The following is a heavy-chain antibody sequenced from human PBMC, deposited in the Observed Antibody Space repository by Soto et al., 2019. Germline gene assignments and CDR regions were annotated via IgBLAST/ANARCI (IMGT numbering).Heavy chain of an antibody. J-gene: IGHJ6*03. CDR3: ARGLTLGNAGLRYFDWWWTGQMWYYYYMDV. V-gene: IGHV1-18*01. CDR2: ISAYNGNT. Sequence: GASVKVSCKASGYTFTSYGISWVRQAPGQGLEWMGWISAYNGNTNYAQKLQGRVTMTTDTSTSTAYMELRSLRSDDTAVYYCARGLTLGNAGLRYFDWWWTGQMWYYYYMDVWGKGTTVTVSS. CDR1: GYTFTSYG. D-gene: IGHD3-9*01.